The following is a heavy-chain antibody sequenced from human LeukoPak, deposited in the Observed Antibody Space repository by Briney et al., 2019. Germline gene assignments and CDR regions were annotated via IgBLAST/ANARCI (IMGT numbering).Heavy chain of an antibody. CDR3: ARDRPESEWLLDYYYMDV. D-gene: IGHD3-3*01. Sequence: ASVKVSCKASGYTFTGYYMHWVRQAPGQGLEWMGWISAYNGNTNYAQKLQGRVTMTTDTSTSTAYMELRSLRSDDTAVYYCARDRPESEWLLDYYYMDVWGKGTTVTVSS. V-gene: IGHV1-18*04. CDR1: GYTFTGYY. CDR2: ISAYNGNT. J-gene: IGHJ6*03.